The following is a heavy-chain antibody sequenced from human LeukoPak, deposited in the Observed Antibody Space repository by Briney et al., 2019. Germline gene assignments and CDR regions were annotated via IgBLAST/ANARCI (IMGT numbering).Heavy chain of an antibody. CDR1: GFTFGDYA. V-gene: IGHV3-49*04. J-gene: IGHJ4*02. CDR3: TRVTYWEYYDSSGYRALDY. D-gene: IGHD3-22*01. CDR2: IRSKAYGGTT. Sequence: GGSLRLSCTASGFTFGDYAMSWVRQAPGKGLEWVGFIRSKAYGGTTEYAASVKGRFTISRDDSKSIAYLQMNSLKTEDTAVYYCTRVTYWEYYDSSGYRALDYWGQGTLVTVSS.